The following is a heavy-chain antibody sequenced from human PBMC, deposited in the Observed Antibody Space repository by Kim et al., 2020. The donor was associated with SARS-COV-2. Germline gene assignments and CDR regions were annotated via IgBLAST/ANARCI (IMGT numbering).Heavy chain of an antibody. D-gene: IGHD6-19*01. Sequence: AEYVRGRFTISRDNAKNSRYLQMTSLGAEDKAVYYCARGIAVAGRGGGDYWGQGTLVTVSS. V-gene: IGHV3-11*06. J-gene: IGHJ4*02. CDR3: ARGIAVAGRGGGDY.